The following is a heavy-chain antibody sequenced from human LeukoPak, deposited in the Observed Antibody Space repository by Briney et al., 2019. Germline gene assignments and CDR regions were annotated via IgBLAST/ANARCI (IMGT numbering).Heavy chain of an antibody. D-gene: IGHD1-26*01. V-gene: IGHV3-23*01. Sequence: GGSLRLSCAASGFTFSSHALSWVRQAPGKGLEWVSSLSGSGYNTYYADSVKGRFTISRDNSKSTVYLQMSSLRVEDTAVYYCAKVWYSTRVFDYWGQGTLVTVSS. CDR1: GFTFSSHA. CDR2: LSGSGYNT. J-gene: IGHJ4*02. CDR3: AKVWYSTRVFDY.